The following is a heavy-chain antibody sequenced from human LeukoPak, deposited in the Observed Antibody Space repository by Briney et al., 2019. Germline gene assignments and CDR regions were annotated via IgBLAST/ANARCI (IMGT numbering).Heavy chain of an antibody. D-gene: IGHD3-22*01. J-gene: IGHJ4*02. V-gene: IGHV4-59*01. CDR1: GGSISSYY. CDR3: ARGRLYYDSSGYPHFDY. Sequence: PSETLSLTCTVSGGSISSYYWSWIRQPPEKGLEWIGYIYYSGSTNYNPSLKSRVTISVDTSKNQFSLKLSSVTAADTAVYYCARGRLYYDSSGYPHFDYWGQGTLVTVSS. CDR2: IYYSGST.